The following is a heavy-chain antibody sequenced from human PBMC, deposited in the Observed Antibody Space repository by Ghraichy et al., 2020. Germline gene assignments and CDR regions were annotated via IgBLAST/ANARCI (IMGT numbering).Heavy chain of an antibody. CDR3: AIKKLNGWELLGTQDDAFDI. V-gene: IGHV1-24*01. Sequence: ASVKVSCKVSGYTLTELSMHWVRQAPGKGLEWMGGFDPEDGETIYAQKFQGRVTMTEDTSTDTAYMELSSLRSEDTAVYYCAIKKLNGWELLGTQDDAFDIWGQGTMVTVSS. D-gene: IGHD1-26*01. CDR2: FDPEDGET. CDR1: GYTLTELS. J-gene: IGHJ3*02.